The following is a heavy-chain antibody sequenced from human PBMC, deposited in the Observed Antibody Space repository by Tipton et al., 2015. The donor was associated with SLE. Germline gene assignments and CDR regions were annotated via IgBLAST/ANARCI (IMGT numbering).Heavy chain of an antibody. CDR3: AKFEKANDFYLDY. D-gene: IGHD2-21*02. Sequence: SLRLSCTASGFTFNDYTMNWVRQAPGKGLEWVSSISSIGSYIYYADSVKGRFTISTDISKNTLFLQLNNLGADDTAIYYCAKFEKANDFYLDYWGQGALVTVSS. V-gene: IGHV3-21*04. CDR2: ISSIGSYI. J-gene: IGHJ4*02. CDR1: GFTFNDYT.